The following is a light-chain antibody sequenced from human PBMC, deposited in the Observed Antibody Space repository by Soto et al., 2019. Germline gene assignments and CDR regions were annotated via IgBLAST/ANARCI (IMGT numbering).Light chain of an antibody. V-gene: IGKV2D-29*01. J-gene: IGKJ3*01. CDR3: MQSIQLPHT. CDR2: EGS. CDR1: QSLMHSDGKTY. Sequence: DIVMTQTPLSLSVTPGQTASISCKSSQSLMHSDGKTYLYWYLQKTGQTPQLLIYEGSNRFSGVPDRFSGSGAGTDFTLKISRVEAEDVGVYYCMQSIQLPHTFGPGTKVDIK.